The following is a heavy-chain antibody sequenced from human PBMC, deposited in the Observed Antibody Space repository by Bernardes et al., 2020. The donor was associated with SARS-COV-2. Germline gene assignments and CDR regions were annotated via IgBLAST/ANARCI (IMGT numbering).Heavy chain of an antibody. CDR1: GVY. V-gene: IGHV3-53*01. CDR3: TAYCSAGSCYAFES. D-gene: IGHD2-15*01. Sequence: GGSLRLSCTGSGVYMSWVRQPPGKGLEWLSVIYPGDNTYYADSVKGRFTISRDSSKNTLYLLMNNLRVEDTAVYYCTAYCSAGSCYAFESWGQGTLVTVSS. J-gene: IGHJ4*02. CDR2: IYPGDNT.